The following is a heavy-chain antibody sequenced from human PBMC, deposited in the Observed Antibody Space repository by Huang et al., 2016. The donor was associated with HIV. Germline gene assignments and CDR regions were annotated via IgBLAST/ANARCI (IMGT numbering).Heavy chain of an antibody. CDR2: ITPIFCTA. J-gene: IGHJ6*02. CDR1: GGTFSTYA. D-gene: IGHD6-6*01. V-gene: IGHV1-69*01. Sequence: QVQLVQSGAEVKKPGSSVKVSCKASGGTFSTYAISWVRQAPGQGLEWMGGITPIFCTANYAHKFQGTVTITADEFTSTAYMELSSLRSEDTALYYCARGRTRSSLYDSYYGLDVWGQGTTVTVSS. CDR3: ARGRTRSSLYDSYYGLDV.